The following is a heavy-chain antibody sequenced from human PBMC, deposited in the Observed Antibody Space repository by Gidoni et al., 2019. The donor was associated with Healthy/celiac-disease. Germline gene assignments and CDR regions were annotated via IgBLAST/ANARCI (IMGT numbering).Heavy chain of an antibody. D-gene: IGHD1-1*01. CDR3: AKGRDWNHGEFDY. V-gene: IGHV3-23*01. CDR1: GFTFSSYA. J-gene: IGHJ4*02. CDR2: IRGSGGST. Sequence: EVQLLESGGGLVQPGGSLRLSCAASGFTFSSYAMSWVRQAPGKGLEWVSAIRGSGGSTYYADSVKGRFTISRDNSKNTLYLQMNSLRAEDTAVYYCAKGRDWNHGEFDYWGQGTLVTVSS.